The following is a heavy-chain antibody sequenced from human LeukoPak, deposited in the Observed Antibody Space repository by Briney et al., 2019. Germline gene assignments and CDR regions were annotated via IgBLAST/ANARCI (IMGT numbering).Heavy chain of an antibody. D-gene: IGHD3-10*01. CDR1: GFTLSSHW. Sequence: GGSLRLSCVASGFTLSSHWMHWVRQAPGKGLEWVANIKQDESEIYYVDSVKGRFTISRDNAENSLYLQMNSLRAEDTAVYYCSRGSANYRYFDYWGQGTLVTVSS. J-gene: IGHJ4*02. V-gene: IGHV3-7*03. CDR3: SRGSANYRYFDY. CDR2: IKQDESEI.